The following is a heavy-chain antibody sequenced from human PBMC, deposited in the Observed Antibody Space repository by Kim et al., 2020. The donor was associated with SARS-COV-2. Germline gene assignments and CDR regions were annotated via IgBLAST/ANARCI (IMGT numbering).Heavy chain of an antibody. CDR3: ARGIES. J-gene: IGHJ5*01. Sequence: PSLKMRVTVSVDTSKNQFSLRLTSVTAADTAVYYCARGIESWGQGTLVTVSS. V-gene: IGHV4-39*01.